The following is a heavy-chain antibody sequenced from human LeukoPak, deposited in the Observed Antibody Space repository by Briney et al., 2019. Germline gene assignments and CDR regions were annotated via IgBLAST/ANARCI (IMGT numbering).Heavy chain of an antibody. CDR3: ARAGYYYDSSGYYYDY. D-gene: IGHD3-22*01. V-gene: IGHV3-53*05. CDR2: IYSGGST. Sequence: GGSLRLSCAASGFTVSSNYMSWVRQAPGKGLEWVSVIYSGGSTYYADSVKGRFTISRDNSKNTLYLQMNSLRAEDTAVYYCARAGYYYDSSGYYYDYWGQGTLVTVSS. CDR1: GFTVSSNY. J-gene: IGHJ4*02.